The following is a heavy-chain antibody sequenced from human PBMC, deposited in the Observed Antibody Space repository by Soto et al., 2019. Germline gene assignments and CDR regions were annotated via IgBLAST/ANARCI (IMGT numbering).Heavy chain of an antibody. CDR1: GGTFSSYA. CDR3: ARTFSSGYAHHYYYYGMDV. D-gene: IGHD3-22*01. CDR2: IIPIFGTA. Sequence: QVQLVQSGAEVKKPGSSVKVSCKASGGTFSSYAISWVRQAPGQGLEWMGGIIPIFGTANYAQKFQGRVTITADESTSTAYMELSILRSEDTAVYYCARTFSSGYAHHYYYYGMDVWGQGTTVTVSS. V-gene: IGHV1-69*01. J-gene: IGHJ6*02.